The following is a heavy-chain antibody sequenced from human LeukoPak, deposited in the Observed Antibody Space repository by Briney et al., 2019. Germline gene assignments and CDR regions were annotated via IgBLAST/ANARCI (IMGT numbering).Heavy chain of an antibody. CDR2: ISAYNGNT. J-gene: IGHJ4*02. Sequence: ASLKVSCKASGYTFTSYGISWVRQAPGQGLEWMGWISAYNGNTNYAQKLQGRVTMTTDTSTSTAYMELRSLRSDDTAVYYCARATDTAMVPTGPYRGQGTLVTVSS. CDR1: GYTFTSYG. V-gene: IGHV1-18*01. D-gene: IGHD5-18*01. CDR3: ARATDTAMVPTGPY.